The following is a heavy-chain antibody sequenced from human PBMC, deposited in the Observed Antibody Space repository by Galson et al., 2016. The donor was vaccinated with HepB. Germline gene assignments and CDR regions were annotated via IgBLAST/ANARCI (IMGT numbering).Heavy chain of an antibody. J-gene: IGHJ4*02. CDR3: ARAVLPTQGGYYFDY. CDR1: GGSISSVGHY. V-gene: IGHV4-31*03. D-gene: IGHD3-10*01. Sequence: TLSLTCSVSGGSISSVGHYWSWIRQHPGKGPEWIGYIYYSGNTYYNPSLKSRVTISVDTSESQFSLKLSFVTTADTAVYYCARAVLPTQGGYYFDYWGQGTLVTASS. CDR2: IYYSGNT.